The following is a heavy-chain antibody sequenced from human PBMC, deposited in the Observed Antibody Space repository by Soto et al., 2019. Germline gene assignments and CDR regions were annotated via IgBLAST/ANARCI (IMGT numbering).Heavy chain of an antibody. Sequence: LRLSCVGSGFTFSDSVMAWVRQAPGKGLEWLSVMSGDGRTRYALSVTGRFTISRDNSKNTLYLQMRSLRAEDAAAYYCVKWHTSNFDSLPFTGFDFWGQGPQVTVSS. CDR1: GFTFSDSV. J-gene: IGHJ4*02. CDR2: MSGDGRT. V-gene: IGHV3-23*01. D-gene: IGHD3-22*01. CDR3: VKWHTSNFDSLPFTGFDF.